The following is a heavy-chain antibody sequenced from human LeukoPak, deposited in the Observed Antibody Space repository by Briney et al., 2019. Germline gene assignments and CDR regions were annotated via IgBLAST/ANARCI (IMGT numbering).Heavy chain of an antibody. CDR1: GYTFTGYY. D-gene: IGHD2-2*02. J-gene: IGHJ4*02. V-gene: IGHV1-2*02. Sequence: GASVKVSCKASGYTFTGYYMHWVQQAPGQGLEWMGWINPNSGGTNYAQKFQGRVTMTRDTSISTAYMELSRLRSDDTAVYYCARGSIVVVPAAIGYWGQGTLVTASS. CDR3: ARGSIVVVPAAIGY. CDR2: INPNSGGT.